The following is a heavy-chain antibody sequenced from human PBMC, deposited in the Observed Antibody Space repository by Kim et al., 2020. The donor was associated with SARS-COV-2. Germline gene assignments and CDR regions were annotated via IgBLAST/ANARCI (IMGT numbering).Heavy chain of an antibody. D-gene: IGHD3-3*01. J-gene: IGHJ6*01. Sequence: SETLSLTCAVYGGSFSGYYWSWIRQPPGKGLEWIGEINHSGSTNYNPSLKSRVTISVDTSKNQFSLKLSSVTAADTAVNYCARGAFTVFGVCIIGHSGM. CDR1: GGSFSGYY. V-gene: IGHV4-34*01. CDR3: ARGAFTVFGVCIIGHSGM. CDR2: INHSGST.